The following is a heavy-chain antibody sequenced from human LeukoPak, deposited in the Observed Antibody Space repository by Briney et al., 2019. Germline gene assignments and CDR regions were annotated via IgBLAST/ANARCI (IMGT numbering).Heavy chain of an antibody. CDR2: IKQDGSEK. V-gene: IGHV3-7*05. D-gene: IGHD1-26*01. J-gene: IGHJ3*01. CDR3: ARGGDIVGATRSAFDL. CDR1: GFTFSSYW. Sequence: PGGSLRVSCAASGFTFSSYWMSWVRQAPGKGLEWVANIKQDGSEKYYVDSVKGRFTISRDNSKNTLYLQMNDLRAEDTAVFYCARGGDIVGATRSAFDLWGQGTMVTVSS.